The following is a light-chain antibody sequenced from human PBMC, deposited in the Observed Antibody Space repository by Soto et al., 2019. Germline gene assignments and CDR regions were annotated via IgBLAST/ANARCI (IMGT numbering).Light chain of an antibody. Sequence: EIVLTQSPGTLSLSPGKRATLSCRASQSVSSSYLAWYQQKPGQAPRLLVYGASSRATGIPDRFSGSGSGTDLTLTISRVEPEDFAVYYCQHYGSSPFTFGPGTRVDIK. CDR3: QHYGSSPFT. CDR2: GAS. J-gene: IGKJ3*01. V-gene: IGKV3-20*01. CDR1: QSVSSSY.